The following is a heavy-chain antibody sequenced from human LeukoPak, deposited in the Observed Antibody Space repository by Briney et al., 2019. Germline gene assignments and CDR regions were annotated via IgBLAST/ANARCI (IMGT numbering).Heavy chain of an antibody. CDR2: INHSGST. CDR1: GGSFSGYY. J-gene: IGHJ3*02. Sequence: SETLSLTCAVYGGSFSGYYWSWIRQPPGKGLEWIGEINHSGSTNYNPSLKSRVTISVDTSKNQFSLKLSSVTAADTAVYYCARRRRITIFGVANIGRGAFDIWGQGTMVTVSS. V-gene: IGHV4-34*01. D-gene: IGHD3-3*01. CDR3: ARRRRITIFGVANIGRGAFDI.